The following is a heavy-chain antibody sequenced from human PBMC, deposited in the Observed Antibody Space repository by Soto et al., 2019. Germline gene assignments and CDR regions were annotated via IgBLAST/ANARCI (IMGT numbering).Heavy chain of an antibody. J-gene: IGHJ4*02. CDR1: GFSFSTST. D-gene: IGHD1-1*01. Sequence: EVQLVESGGGLVKPGGSPRLSCAASGFSFSTSTMNWVRQAPGKGLEFVSSIGRTGIDRYYIDSVKGRFTISRDNAQNSLYLQMNSLRAEDTALYYCVCDDNRRYWGQGTLVTVSS. CDR3: VCDDNRRY. CDR2: IGRTGIDR. V-gene: IGHV3-21*01.